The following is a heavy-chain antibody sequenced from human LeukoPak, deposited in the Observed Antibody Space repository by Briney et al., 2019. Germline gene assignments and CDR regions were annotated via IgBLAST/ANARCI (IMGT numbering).Heavy chain of an antibody. Sequence: SETLSLTCAVYGGSFSGYYWSWIRQPPGKGLEWIGEINHSGSTNYNPSLKSRVTISVDTSKNQFSLKLSSVTAADTAVYYCAGGPLGYCSSTSCSRQYNWFDPWGQGTLVTVSS. V-gene: IGHV4-34*01. J-gene: IGHJ5*02. D-gene: IGHD2-2*01. CDR3: AGGPLGYCSSTSCSRQYNWFDP. CDR1: GGSFSGYY. CDR2: INHSGST.